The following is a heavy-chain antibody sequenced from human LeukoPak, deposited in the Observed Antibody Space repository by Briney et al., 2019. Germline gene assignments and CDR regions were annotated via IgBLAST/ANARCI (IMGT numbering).Heavy chain of an antibody. Sequence: GKSLKISCQGSGYKFFNYWIVWVRQMPGKGLEWMGIIYPGASDIRYSPSFQGQVTLSADKSISTAYLQWNSLKASDTAVYYCARADNSGWYSPWYFDLWGRGTLVIVSS. CDR1: GYKFFNYW. J-gene: IGHJ2*01. V-gene: IGHV5-51*01. CDR2: IYPGASDI. CDR3: ARADNSGWYSPWYFDL. D-gene: IGHD6-19*01.